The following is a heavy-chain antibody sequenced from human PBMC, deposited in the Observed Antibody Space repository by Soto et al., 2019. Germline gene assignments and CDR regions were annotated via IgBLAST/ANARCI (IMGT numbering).Heavy chain of an antibody. Sequence: PSETLSLTCTVSGGSLSSSSYYWGWIRQPPGKGLELIGSIYDSGSTYYNPSLKSRVTISVDTSKNQFSLKLSSVTAADTAVYYCARHGYLYYYYGMDVWGQGTTVTSP. V-gene: IGHV4-39*01. CDR3: ARHGYLYYYYGMDV. CDR2: IYDSGST. CDR1: GGSLSSSSYY. D-gene: IGHD5-18*01. J-gene: IGHJ6*02.